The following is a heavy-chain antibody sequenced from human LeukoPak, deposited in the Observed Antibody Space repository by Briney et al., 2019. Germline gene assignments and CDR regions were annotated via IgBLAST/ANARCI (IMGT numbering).Heavy chain of an antibody. CDR2: IDPSDSYT. D-gene: IGHD5-18*01. J-gene: IGHJ4*02. Sequence: GESLQISCKGSGYSFTSYWISWVRQMPGKGLEWMGRIDPSDSYTNYSPSFQGHVTISADKSISTAYLQWSSLKASDTAMYYCARLNPRGYSYGEIDYWGQGTLVTVSS. CDR3: ARLNPRGYSYGEIDY. V-gene: IGHV5-10-1*01. CDR1: GYSFTSYW.